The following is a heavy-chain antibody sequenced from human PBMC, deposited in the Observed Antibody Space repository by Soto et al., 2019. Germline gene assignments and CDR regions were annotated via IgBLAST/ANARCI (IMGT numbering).Heavy chain of an antibody. CDR1: GFTFSSYG. CDR3: ARAGSSWYGYYYGMDV. V-gene: IGHV3-33*01. CDR2: IWYDGSNK. Sequence: HVQLVESGGGVVQPGRSLRLSCAASGFTFSSYGMHWVRQAPGKGLEWVAVIWYDGSNKYYADSVKGRFTISRDNSKNTLYLQMNSLRAEDTAVYYCARAGSSWYGYYYGMDVWGQGTTVTVSS. J-gene: IGHJ6*02. D-gene: IGHD6-13*01.